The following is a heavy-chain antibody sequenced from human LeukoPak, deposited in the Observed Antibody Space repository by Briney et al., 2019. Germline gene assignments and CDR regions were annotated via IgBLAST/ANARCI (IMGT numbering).Heavy chain of an antibody. D-gene: IGHD3-22*01. CDR1: GFTFSSYW. V-gene: IGHV3-74*01. Sequence: GGSLRLSCAASGFTFSSYWMHWVRQAPGKGLVWVSRINSDGSSTSYADSVKGRFTISRDNAKNSLYLQMNSLRAEDTAVYYCARWDSSGYYYSLDYWGQGTLVTVSS. CDR2: INSDGSST. J-gene: IGHJ4*02. CDR3: ARWDSSGYYYSLDY.